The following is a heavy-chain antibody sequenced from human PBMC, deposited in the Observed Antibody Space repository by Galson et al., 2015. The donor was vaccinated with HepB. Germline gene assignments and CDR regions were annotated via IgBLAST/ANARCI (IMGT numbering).Heavy chain of an antibody. Sequence: SLRLSCAASGFTFSSYSMNWVRQAPGKGLEWVSSISSSSSYIYYADSVKGRFTISRDNAKNSLYLQMNSLRAEDTAVYYCARDARDIVVVPAGVNWFDPWGQGTLVTVSS. CDR2: ISSSSSYI. J-gene: IGHJ5*02. D-gene: IGHD2-2*01. V-gene: IGHV3-21*01. CDR3: ARDARDIVVVPAGVNWFDP. CDR1: GFTFSSYS.